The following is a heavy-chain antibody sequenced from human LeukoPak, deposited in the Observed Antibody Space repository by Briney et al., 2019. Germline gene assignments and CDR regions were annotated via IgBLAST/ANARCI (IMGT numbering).Heavy chain of an antibody. Sequence: GGSLRLSCAASEFTFSNYVMNWVRQAPGKGLEWVSSIRQSGDITYYADSVKGRFTISRDNSKNTLYLQMNSLRAEDTAVYYCAKAFAMTTVDDYWGQGTLVTVSS. J-gene: IGHJ4*02. CDR2: IRQSGDIT. CDR3: AKAFAMTTVDDY. V-gene: IGHV3-23*01. D-gene: IGHD4-11*01. CDR1: EFTFSNYV.